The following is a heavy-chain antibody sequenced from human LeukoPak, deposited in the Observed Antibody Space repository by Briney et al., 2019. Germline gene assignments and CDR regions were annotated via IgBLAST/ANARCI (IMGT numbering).Heavy chain of an antibody. CDR2: IIPIFGTA. Sequence: ASVKVSCKASGGTFSSYAISWVRQAPGQGLEWMGGIIPIFGTANYAQKFQGRVTITADKSTSTAYMELSSLRSEDTAVYYCARSLRLYCSGGSCSGYWFDPWGQGTLVTVSS. CDR1: GGTFSSYA. CDR3: ARSLRLYCSGGSCSGYWFDP. V-gene: IGHV1-69*06. J-gene: IGHJ5*02. D-gene: IGHD2-15*01.